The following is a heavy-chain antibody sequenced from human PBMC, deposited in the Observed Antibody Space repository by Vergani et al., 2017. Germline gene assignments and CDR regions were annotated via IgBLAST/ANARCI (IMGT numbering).Heavy chain of an antibody. J-gene: IGHJ4*02. D-gene: IGHD5-12*01. V-gene: IGHV3-23*01. CDR2: VSGSSATP. CDR1: GFSFPGYA. Sequence: EVQLLESGGGLVQPGGSLRLSCEASGFSFPGYAMSWVRQAPGKGLEWVSSVSGSSATPYYADSVKGRFIISRDNSKNTLHLQMNSLRADDTAVYYCTNGSRGYTAYFFDYWGQGPLATVSS. CDR3: TNGSRGYTAYFFDY.